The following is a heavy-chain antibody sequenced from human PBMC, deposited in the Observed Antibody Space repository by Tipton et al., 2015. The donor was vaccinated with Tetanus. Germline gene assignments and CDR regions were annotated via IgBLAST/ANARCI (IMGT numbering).Heavy chain of an antibody. CDR3: ARAANNSRRRGYDV. J-gene: IGHJ3*01. CDR2: TLYSDIN. Sequence: TLSLTCTVSADSVKRYYWTWIRQPPGKGLEWIGHTLYSDINNYNSSLQSRVSISVDPAKSQVSLRLTSVTAADTAIYYCARAANNSRRRGYDVWGQGTKVIVSS. CDR1: ADSVKRYY. D-gene: IGHD2/OR15-2a*01. V-gene: IGHV4-59*02.